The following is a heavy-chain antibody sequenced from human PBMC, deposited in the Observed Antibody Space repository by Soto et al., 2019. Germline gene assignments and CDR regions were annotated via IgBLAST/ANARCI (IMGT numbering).Heavy chain of an antibody. CDR2: IYYSGST. CDR1: GGSISSSSYY. V-gene: IGHV4-39*01. J-gene: IGHJ3*02. CDR3: ARAPTVTPDIHAFDI. Sequence: QLQLQESGPGLVKPSETLSLTCTVSGGSISSSSYYWGWIRQPPGKGLEWIGSIYYSGSTYYNPSLKSRVTISVDTSKNQFSLKLSSVTAADTAVYYCARAPTVTPDIHAFDIWGQGTMVTVSS. D-gene: IGHD4-17*01.